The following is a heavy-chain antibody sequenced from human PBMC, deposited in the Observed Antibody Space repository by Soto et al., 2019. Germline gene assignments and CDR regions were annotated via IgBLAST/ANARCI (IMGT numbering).Heavy chain of an antibody. J-gene: IGHJ3*02. CDR1: GGSISSYY. V-gene: IGHV4-59*01. CDR3: ARGFTWLDAFDI. D-gene: IGHD3-22*01. CDR2: IYYSGST. Sequence: PSETLSLTCTVSGGSISSYYWSWIRQPPGKGLEWIGYIYYSGSTNYNPSLKSRVTISVDTSKTRFSLTLSSVTAADTAVYYCARGFTWLDAFDIWGQGTMVTVSS.